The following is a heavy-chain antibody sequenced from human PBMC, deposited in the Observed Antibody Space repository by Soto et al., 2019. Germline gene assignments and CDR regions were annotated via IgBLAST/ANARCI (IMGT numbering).Heavy chain of an antibody. D-gene: IGHD2-21*02. CDR2: IYHSGTT. J-gene: IGHJ5*02. CDR1: GDSISSGYY. V-gene: IGHV4-38-2*02. Sequence: PSETLSLTCTVSGDSISSGYYWAWIRQPPGKGLEWIASIYHSGTTYYNPSLKSRVTISVDTSKNQFSLKLSSVTAADTAVYYCARGSEGGGDSSWGQGTLVTVSS. CDR3: ARGSEGGGDSS.